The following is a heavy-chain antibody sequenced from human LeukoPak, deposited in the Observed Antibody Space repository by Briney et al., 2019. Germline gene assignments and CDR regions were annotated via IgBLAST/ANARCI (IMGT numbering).Heavy chain of an antibody. J-gene: IGHJ6*02. CDR1: GFTFSSYW. CDR2: IKQDGSEK. Sequence: PGGSLRLSCAASGFTFSSYWMSWVRQAPGKGLEWVANIKQDGSEKYYVDSVKGRFTISRDNAKNSLYLQMNSLRAEDTAVYYCARDPRYYDILTGYYAYYYGMDVWGQGTTVTVSS. CDR3: ARDPRYYDILTGYYAYYYGMDV. V-gene: IGHV3-7*01. D-gene: IGHD3-9*01.